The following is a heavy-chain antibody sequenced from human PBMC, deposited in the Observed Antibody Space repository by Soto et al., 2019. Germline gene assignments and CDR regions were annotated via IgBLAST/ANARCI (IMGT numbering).Heavy chain of an antibody. CDR1: GGSISSSRYY. D-gene: IGHD2-2*01. Sequence: SETLSLTCTVSGGSISSSRYYWGWIRQPPGKGLEWIGSIYDSGSPYYNPSLKTRVSISVATSKNQFSLRLSSVTAADTAVYYCSLAYMLYCNTAGCNNWFDPWGQGTLVTVSS. V-gene: IGHV4-39*01. CDR2: IYDSGSP. CDR3: SLAYMLYCNTAGCNNWFDP. J-gene: IGHJ5*02.